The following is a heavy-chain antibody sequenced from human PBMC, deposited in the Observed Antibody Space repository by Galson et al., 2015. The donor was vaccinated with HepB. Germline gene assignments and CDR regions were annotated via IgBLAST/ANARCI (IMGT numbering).Heavy chain of an antibody. V-gene: IGHV3-15*01. CDR1: GFTFSNAW. Sequence: SLRLSCAASGFTFSNAWMSWVRQAPGKGLEWVGRIKSKTDGGTTDYAAPVKGRFTISRDDSKNTLYLQMNSLKTEDTAVYYCTTDRPRSTVIPRWSYGMDVWGRGTTVTVSS. D-gene: IGHD3-22*01. CDR3: TTDRPRSTVIPRWSYGMDV. CDR2: IKSKTDGGTT. J-gene: IGHJ6*02.